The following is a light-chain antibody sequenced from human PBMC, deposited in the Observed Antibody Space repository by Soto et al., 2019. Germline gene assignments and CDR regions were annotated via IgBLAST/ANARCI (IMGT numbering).Light chain of an antibody. Sequence: EIVLTQSPGTLSLSPGERATLSCRASQSVSSSYLAWYQHKPGQAPRLLIYGASSRATGIPDRFSGSGSGTDFTLTIRILEPEDLAVYYCQQYGSSPFTFGPGTKVDIK. V-gene: IGKV3-20*01. CDR3: QQYGSSPFT. CDR1: QSVSSSY. J-gene: IGKJ3*01. CDR2: GAS.